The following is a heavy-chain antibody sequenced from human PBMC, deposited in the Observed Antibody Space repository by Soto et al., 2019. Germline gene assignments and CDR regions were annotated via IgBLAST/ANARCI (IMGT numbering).Heavy chain of an antibody. J-gene: IGHJ3*02. CDR1: GFTFSTYE. CDR2: ISRNRIDI. V-gene: IGHV3-48*03. Sequence: SLIMSCAACGFTFSTYEMNGARRAPGKGLEWVSYISRNRIDIYYADCVKGRFTISRDNAKNSLYVQMNGLSADDTAVYLCASRMYGSFNLGAFDIWGQGTMVTVS. D-gene: IGHD6-6*01. CDR3: ASRMYGSFNLGAFDI.